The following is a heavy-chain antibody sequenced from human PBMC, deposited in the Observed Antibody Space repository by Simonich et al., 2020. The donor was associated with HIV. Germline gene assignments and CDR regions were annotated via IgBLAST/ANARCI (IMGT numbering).Heavy chain of an antibody. D-gene: IGHD3-22*01. CDR3: VRRPIRGYYDGSGYGDY. CDR1: GGSFSSYY. V-gene: IGHV4-34*01. Sequence: QVQLQQRCAGLLKPSETRSLTCADYGGSFSSYYWNCFSQPPGKGLEWIGEINHSGSTNYNPSLKSRVTISVDTSKNQFSLKLNSVTAADTAVYYCVRRPIRGYYDGSGYGDYWGQGTLVTVSS. CDR2: INHSGST. J-gene: IGHJ4*02.